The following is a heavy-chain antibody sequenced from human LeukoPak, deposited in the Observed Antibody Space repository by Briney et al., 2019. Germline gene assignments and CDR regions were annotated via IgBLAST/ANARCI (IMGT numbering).Heavy chain of an antibody. J-gene: IGHJ4*02. CDR3: ASGASTYYSDAGYYFDY. V-gene: IGHV1-2*02. CDR2: INPKSGGT. Sequence: GASVEVSFKASGYTFTGYFMHWVRQAPGQGLEWMGWINPKSGGTNYAQKFQGRVTMTRDTSINTAYMELSRLTSDDTAVYYCASGASTYYSDAGYYFDYWGQGILVTVSS. D-gene: IGHD3-22*01. CDR1: GYTFTGYF.